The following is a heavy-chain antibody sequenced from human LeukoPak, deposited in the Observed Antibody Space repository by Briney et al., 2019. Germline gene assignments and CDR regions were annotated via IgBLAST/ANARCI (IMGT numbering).Heavy chain of an antibody. CDR2: IYYSGST. V-gene: IGHV4-39*01. CDR3: ARHAGSSWLYYYYYMDV. Sequence: SETLSLTCTVSGGSISSSSYYWGWIRQPPGKGLEWIGSIYYSGSTYYNPSLKSRVTISVDTSKNQFSLKLSSVTAADTAVYYCARHAGSSWLYYYYYMDVWGKGTTVTISS. CDR1: GGSISSSSYY. J-gene: IGHJ6*03. D-gene: IGHD6-13*01.